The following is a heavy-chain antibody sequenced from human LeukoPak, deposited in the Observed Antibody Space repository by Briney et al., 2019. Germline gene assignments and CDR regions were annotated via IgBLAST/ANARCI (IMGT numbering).Heavy chain of an antibody. Sequence: SETLSLTCTVSGGSISSSPYYWGWIRQPPGKGLEWIGSIYYSGTTHYNPSLKSRVTISVDTSKNQFSLKLSPVTAADTAVYYCARGLYYNFDYWGQGTLVTVSS. CDR1: GGSISSSPYY. CDR2: IYYSGTT. V-gene: IGHV4-39*07. J-gene: IGHJ4*02. D-gene: IGHD3-10*01. CDR3: ARGLYYNFDY.